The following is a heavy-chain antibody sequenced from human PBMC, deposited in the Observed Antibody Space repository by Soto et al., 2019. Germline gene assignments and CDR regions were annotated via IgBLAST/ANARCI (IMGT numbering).Heavy chain of an antibody. V-gene: IGHV1-18*01. CDR1: GYTFTSYG. CDR2: ISAYNGNT. D-gene: IGHD3-22*01. CDR3: ARDLGYDSSGYYANYYYYGMDV. Sequence: ASVKVSCKASGYTFTSYGISWVRQAPGQGHEWMGWISAYNGNTNYAQKLQGRVTMTTDTSTSTAYMDLRSLRSDDTAVYYCARDLGYDSSGYYANYYYYGMDVWGQGTTVTVSS. J-gene: IGHJ6*02.